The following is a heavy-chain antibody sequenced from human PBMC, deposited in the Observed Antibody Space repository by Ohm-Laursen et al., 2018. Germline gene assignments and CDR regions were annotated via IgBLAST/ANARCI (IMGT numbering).Heavy chain of an antibody. D-gene: IGHD3-10*01. CDR3: AKDRGSDWYFDV. Sequence: SLRLSCTASGFTFKSYGMHWVRQPPSKGLEWLAIISYDGRQTYYADSVKGRFTISRDNPKSTLYLQMNSLRTEDTAVYYCAKDRGSDWYFDVWGRGTLVTVSS. CDR1: GFTFKSYG. CDR2: ISYDGRQT. V-gene: IGHV3-30*18. J-gene: IGHJ2*01.